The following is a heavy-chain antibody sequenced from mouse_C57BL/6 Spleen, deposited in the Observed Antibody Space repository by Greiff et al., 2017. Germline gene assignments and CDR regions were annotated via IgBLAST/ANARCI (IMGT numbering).Heavy chain of an antibody. CDR3: ASSPSTVVASDCFDY. CDR2: IYPGDGDT. Sequence: QVQLQQSGPELVKPGASVKISCKASGYAFSSSWMNWVKQRPGKGLEWIGRIYPGDGDTNYTAKFKGKATLTADKSSSTAYMQLSSLTSEDSAVYCGASSPSTVVASDCFDYWGQGTTLTVSS. D-gene: IGHD1-1*01. J-gene: IGHJ2*01. V-gene: IGHV1-82*01. CDR1: GYAFSSSW.